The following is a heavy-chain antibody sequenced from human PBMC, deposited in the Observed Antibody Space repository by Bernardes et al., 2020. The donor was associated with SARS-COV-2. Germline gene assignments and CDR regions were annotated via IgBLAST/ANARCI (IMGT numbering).Heavy chain of an antibody. D-gene: IGHD6-19*01. V-gene: IGHV5-51*01. CDR3: ARLDGAVAGTGWFDP. CDR1: GYSFTSYW. CDR2: IYPGDSDT. J-gene: IGHJ5*02. Sequence: GESVKISCKGSGYSFTSYWIGWVRQMPGKGLEWMGIIYPGDSDTRYSPSFQGQVTISADKSISTAYLQWSSLKASDTAMYYCARLDGAVAGTGWFDPWGQGTLVTVSS.